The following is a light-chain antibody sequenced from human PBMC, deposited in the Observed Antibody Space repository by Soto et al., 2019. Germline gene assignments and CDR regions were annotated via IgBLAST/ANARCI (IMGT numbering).Light chain of an antibody. Sequence: QSFLTQPASVSGSPGQSITISCTGSSSDIGDYDYVSWYQQHPGKAPKVLISEVSNRPSGVSNRFSGSKSGNTASLTISGLQAEDEADYYCNSYATGNTRVFGTGTKVAVL. V-gene: IGLV2-14*01. J-gene: IGLJ1*01. CDR2: EVS. CDR1: SSDIGDYDY. CDR3: NSYATGNTRV.